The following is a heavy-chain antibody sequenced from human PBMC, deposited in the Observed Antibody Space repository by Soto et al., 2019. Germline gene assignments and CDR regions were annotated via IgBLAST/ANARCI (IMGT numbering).Heavy chain of an antibody. Sequence: SETLSLTCTVSGGSVSSGSYYWSWIRQPPGKGLEWIGYMYYSGSTNYNPSLKSRVTISVDTSKNQFSLKLTSVTAEDTAVYYCATSYGNAWYTYWGQGTQVTVSS. D-gene: IGHD6-13*01. CDR2: MYYSGST. J-gene: IGHJ4*02. V-gene: IGHV4-61*01. CDR3: ATSYGNAWYTY. CDR1: GGSVSSGSYY.